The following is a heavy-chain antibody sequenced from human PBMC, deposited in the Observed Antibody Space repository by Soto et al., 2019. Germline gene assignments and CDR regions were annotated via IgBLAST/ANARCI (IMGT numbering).Heavy chain of an antibody. CDR1: GFTFSNYG. V-gene: IGHV3-30*18. CDR2: ISQDGGRE. CDR3: GKGGFGSSGSDCSLN. D-gene: IGHD2-21*02. J-gene: IGHJ4*01. Sequence: GGSLRLSCAASGFTFSNYGMHWVRQAPGKGLEWVAVISQDGGREFYADSVKGRFTTSRDNSQNILHVEMNGLTPEDTALYSCGKGGFGSSGSDCSLNLGQGALVTVSS.